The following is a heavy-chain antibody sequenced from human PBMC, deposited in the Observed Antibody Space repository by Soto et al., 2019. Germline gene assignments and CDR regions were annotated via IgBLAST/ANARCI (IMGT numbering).Heavy chain of an antibody. D-gene: IGHD5-18*01. CDR2: IYYSGST. CDR3: ARDNGYSYGYTLDH. V-gene: IGHV4-59*01. CDR1: GGSISSYY. J-gene: IGHJ4*02. Sequence: SETLSLTCTVSGGSISSYYWSWIRQPPGKGLEWIGYIYYSGSTNYNPSLKSRVTISVDTSKNQFSLKLSSVTAADTAVYYCARDNGYSYGYTLDHWGQGTLVTVAS.